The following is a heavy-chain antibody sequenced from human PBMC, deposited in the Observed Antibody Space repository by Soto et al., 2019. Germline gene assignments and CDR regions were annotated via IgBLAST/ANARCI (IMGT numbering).Heavy chain of an antibody. CDR1: GYTLTTNH. CDR2: VNPSLGRT. V-gene: IGHV1-46*01. CDR3: ARAPYSSTSFFFDF. D-gene: IGHD6-6*01. J-gene: IGHJ4*02. Sequence: QVQVVQSGTEVKKPGASVKVSCKASGYTLTTNHMHWVRQAPGQGLEWMGIVNPSLGRTNYAQKFQVRVAMTWDTSTSTFYMQLSSLTSDDTAIYYCARAPYSSTSFFFDFWGQGTLVTVSS.